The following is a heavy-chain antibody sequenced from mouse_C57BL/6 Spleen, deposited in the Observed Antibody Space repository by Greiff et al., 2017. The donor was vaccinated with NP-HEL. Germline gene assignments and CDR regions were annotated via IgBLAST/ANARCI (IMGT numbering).Heavy chain of an antibody. V-gene: IGHV1-55*01. CDR2: IYPGSGST. D-gene: IGHD2-4*01. J-gene: IGHJ2*01. CDR1: GYTFTSYW. Sequence: QVQLKQPGAELVKPGASVKMSCKASGYTFTSYWITWVKQRPGQGLEWIGDIYPGSGSTNYNEKFKSKATLTVDTSSSTAYMQLSSLTSEDSAVYYCARRRDDYDGYYFDYWGQGTTLTVSS. CDR3: ARRRDDYDGYYFDY.